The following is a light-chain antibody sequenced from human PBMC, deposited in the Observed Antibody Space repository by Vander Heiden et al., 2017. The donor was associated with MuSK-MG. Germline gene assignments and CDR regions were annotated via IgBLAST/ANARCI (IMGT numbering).Light chain of an antibody. V-gene: IGKV3-15*01. CDR1: QSVSSN. J-gene: IGKJ3*01. Sequence: EIVMTQSPATPSVSPGERATLSCSASQSVSSNLAWYQQKPGQAPRLLIYGASTRATGIPARFSGSGYGTEFTLTISIRQSEDFAVYYCQQYNNWPPCTFGHGTKVDIK. CDR3: QQYNNWPPCT. CDR2: GAS.